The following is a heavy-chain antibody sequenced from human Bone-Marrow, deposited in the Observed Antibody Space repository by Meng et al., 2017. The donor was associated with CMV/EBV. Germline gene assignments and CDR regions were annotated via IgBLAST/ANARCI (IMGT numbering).Heavy chain of an antibody. V-gene: IGHV4-34*01. CDR1: GGSFSGYY. D-gene: IGHD3-22*01. Sequence: SETLSLTCAVYGGSFSGYYWSWIRQPPGKGLEWIGEINHSGSTNYNPSLKSRVTISVDTSKNQFSLKLSSVTAADTAVYYCARGAYYYDSPHDAFDIWGQGPMVTVSS. CDR2: INHSGST. CDR3: ARGAYYYDSPHDAFDI. J-gene: IGHJ3*02.